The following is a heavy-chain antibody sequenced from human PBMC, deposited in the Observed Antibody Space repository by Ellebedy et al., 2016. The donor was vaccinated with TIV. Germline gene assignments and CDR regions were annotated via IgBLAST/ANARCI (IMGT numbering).Heavy chain of an antibody. CDR3: ARDCFYDGYAFDI. D-gene: IGHD2/OR15-2a*01. V-gene: IGHV4-31*03. Sequence: MPSETLSLTCTVSGGPISSGGYYWSWIRQHPGKALEWIGYICSGGSPYYNPSLKRRVTISVDTSTNQFSLKLSSLTAADTAVYYWARDCFYDGYAFDIWGQGTMVTVSS. J-gene: IGHJ3*02. CDR1: GGPISSGGYY. CDR2: ICSGGSP.